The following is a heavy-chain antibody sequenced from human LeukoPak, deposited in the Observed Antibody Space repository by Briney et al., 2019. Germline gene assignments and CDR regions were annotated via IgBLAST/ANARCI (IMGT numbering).Heavy chain of an antibody. CDR2: ISYDGSSK. CDR1: GITLSSYG. Sequence: GRSLRLSCAASGITLSSYGMHWVRQAPGKGLEWVTVISYDGSSKYYADSVKGRFTISRDNSKNTLYLQMNSLRAEDTAVYYCAKTMYYYDSSGYFPFDYWGQGTLVTVSS. D-gene: IGHD3-22*01. V-gene: IGHV3-30*18. CDR3: AKTMYYYDSSGYFPFDY. J-gene: IGHJ4*01.